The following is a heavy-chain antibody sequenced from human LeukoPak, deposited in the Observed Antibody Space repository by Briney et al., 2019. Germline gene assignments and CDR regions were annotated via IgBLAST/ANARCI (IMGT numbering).Heavy chain of an antibody. D-gene: IGHD4-23*01. CDR2: IYYSGGT. J-gene: IGHJ3*02. Sequence: PSETLSLTCTVSGGSISSGDYYWSWIRQPPGKGLEWIGYIYYSGGTYYNPSLKSRVTISVDTSKNQFSLKLSSVTAADTAVYYCARDVSTVVPPGAFDIWGQGTMVTVSS. CDR1: GGSISSGDYY. CDR3: ARDVSTVVPPGAFDI. V-gene: IGHV4-30-4*01.